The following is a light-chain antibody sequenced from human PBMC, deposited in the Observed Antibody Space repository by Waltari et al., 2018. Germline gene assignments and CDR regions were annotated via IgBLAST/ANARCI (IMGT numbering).Light chain of an antibody. V-gene: IGLV2-8*01. J-gene: IGLJ1*01. Sequence: QSALTQPPSASGSPGQSITISCTGTSSDVGAYDFVSWYQQHPGKAPKLMIYEVNKRPSGVPDRFSGSKSGNTASLTVSGLQAEDEADYYCSAHGGSNKFYVFGAGTKVTVL. CDR3: SAHGGSNKFYV. CDR1: SSDVGAYDF. CDR2: EVN.